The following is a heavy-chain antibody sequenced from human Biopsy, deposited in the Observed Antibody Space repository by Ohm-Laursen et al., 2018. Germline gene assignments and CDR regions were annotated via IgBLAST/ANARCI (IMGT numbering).Heavy chain of an antibody. CDR1: GASISDYY. D-gene: IGHD3-22*01. Sequence: SDTLSLTCAVSGASISDYYCVWIRQPAGKGLEWIGLIFTSGSTTYNPSPRSRVTMSVDTSKNQFTLNLSSVTAADTAMYYCAKGYTDYSDSSGFSYYFRYWGQGTLVTVSS. V-gene: IGHV4-4*07. CDR2: IFTSGST. CDR3: AKGYTDYSDSSGFSYYFRY. J-gene: IGHJ4*02.